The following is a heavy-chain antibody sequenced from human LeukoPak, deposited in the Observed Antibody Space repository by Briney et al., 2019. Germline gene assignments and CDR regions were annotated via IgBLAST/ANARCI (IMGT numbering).Heavy chain of an antibody. D-gene: IGHD2/OR15-2a*01. CDR1: GFTFSSYG. Sequence: TGGSLRLSCAASGFTFSSYGMHWVRQAPGRGLEWVAFIWYDGSNKYYADSVKGRFTISRDSSKNMLYLQMNSLRAEDTAVYYCATDRMTQYFGSWGQGTLVAVSS. CDR2: IWYDGSNK. V-gene: IGHV3-30*02. J-gene: IGHJ4*02. CDR3: ATDRMTQYFGS.